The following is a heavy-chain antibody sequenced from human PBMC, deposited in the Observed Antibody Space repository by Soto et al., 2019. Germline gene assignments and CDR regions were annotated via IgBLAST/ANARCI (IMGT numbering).Heavy chain of an antibody. CDR2: IYWDDDK. Sequence: SGPTLVNPTQTLTLTCTFSGFSLTTGGVGVVWIRQPPGKALEWLAVIYWDDDKRYRPSLKSRLTISKDTSKNRVVLTMTNMDPVDTATYFCAHSPFFGDKLDYWGQGTQVTVSS. CDR3: AHSPFFGDKLDY. J-gene: IGHJ4*02. V-gene: IGHV2-5*02. D-gene: IGHD2-21*01. CDR1: GFSLTTGGVG.